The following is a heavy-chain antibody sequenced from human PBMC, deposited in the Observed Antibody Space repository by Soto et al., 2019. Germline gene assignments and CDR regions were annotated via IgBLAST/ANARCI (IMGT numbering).Heavy chain of an antibody. V-gene: IGHV3-53*01. Sequence: EVQLVESGGGLIQPGVSLRLSCSASGSSVRSNYMSWVRQAPGKGLEWVSVIHGAEITYYPDSLQGRFTISRDAAKSTQYLQMNSLRVEDTAVYYCARDHPGVTARQLYWGQGILVAVSS. D-gene: IGHD6-25*01. CDR2: IHGAEIT. J-gene: IGHJ4*02. CDR3: ARDHPGVTARQLY. CDR1: GSSVRSNY.